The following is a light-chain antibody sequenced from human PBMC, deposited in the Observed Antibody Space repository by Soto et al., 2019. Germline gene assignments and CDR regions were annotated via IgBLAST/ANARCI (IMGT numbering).Light chain of an antibody. Sequence: QSALTQPPSASGSPGQSVTISCTGTSSDVGYYNYVSWYQQHPGKAPKLMIYEVNKRPSGVPDRFSGSKSGNTASLTVSGLQAEDEADYSCSSHAGYNNFYVFGTGTKVTVL. J-gene: IGLJ1*01. CDR1: SSDVGYYNY. V-gene: IGLV2-8*01. CDR3: SSHAGYNNFYV. CDR2: EVN.